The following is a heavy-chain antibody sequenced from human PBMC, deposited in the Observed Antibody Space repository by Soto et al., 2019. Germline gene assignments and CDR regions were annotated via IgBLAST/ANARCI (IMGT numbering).Heavy chain of an antibody. Sequence: PGGSLRLSCAASGFTFSSYAMSWVRQAPGKGLEWVSAISGSGGSTYYADSVKGRFTISRDNSKNTLYLQMNSLRAEDTAVYYCAKRPVGRYFDWLSQYNWFDPWGQGTLVTVSS. CDR1: GFTFSSYA. D-gene: IGHD3-9*01. CDR2: ISGSGGST. CDR3: AKRPVGRYFDWLSQYNWFDP. V-gene: IGHV3-23*01. J-gene: IGHJ5*02.